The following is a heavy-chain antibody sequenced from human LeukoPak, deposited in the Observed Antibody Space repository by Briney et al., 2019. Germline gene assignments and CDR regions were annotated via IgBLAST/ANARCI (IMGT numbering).Heavy chain of an antibody. Sequence: PGVSLRLSCAASGFILSCHDAPWVRHLPGKRLEWISPINVAGNTYYSDSVKGRFTFSRDNAKNSVHLKMTSLRAGDTAVYHCTREPEVYGTWYFDLWGGGTQVTVSS. D-gene: IGHD1-7*01. J-gene: IGHJ2*01. CDR1: GFILSCHD. CDR3: TREPEVYGTWYFDL. V-gene: IGHV3-13*01. CDR2: INVAGNT.